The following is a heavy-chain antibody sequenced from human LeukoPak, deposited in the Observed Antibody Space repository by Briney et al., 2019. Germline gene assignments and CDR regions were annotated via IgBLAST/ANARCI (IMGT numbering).Heavy chain of an antibody. CDR2: INHSGST. V-gene: IGHV4-34*01. CDR3: ARGLEVVAGTQQSPSPVFGY. J-gene: IGHJ4*02. CDR1: GGSFSGYY. D-gene: IGHD6-19*01. Sequence: SETLSLTCAVYGGSFSGYYWSWIRQPPGKGLEWIGEINHSGSTNYNPSLKSRVTISVDTSKNQFSLKLSSVTAADTAVYYCARGLEVVAGTQQSPSPVFGYWGQGTLVTVSS.